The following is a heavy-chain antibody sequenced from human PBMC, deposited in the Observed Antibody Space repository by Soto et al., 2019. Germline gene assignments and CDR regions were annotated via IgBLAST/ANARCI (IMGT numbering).Heavy chain of an antibody. D-gene: IGHD2-2*01. V-gene: IGHV3-23*01. CDR1: GFTFSSYA. CDR3: AKGSRVVPALYFDY. J-gene: IGHJ4*02. CDR2: ISGSGGST. Sequence: GGSLRLSCAASGFTFSSYAMSWVRQAPGKGLEWVPAISGSGGSTYYADSVKGRFAISRDNSKNTLYLQMNSLRAEDTAVYYCAKGSRVVPALYFDYWGQGTLVTVSS.